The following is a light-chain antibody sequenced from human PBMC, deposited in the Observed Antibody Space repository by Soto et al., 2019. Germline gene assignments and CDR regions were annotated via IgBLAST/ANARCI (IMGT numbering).Light chain of an antibody. CDR1: QSISSN. CDR2: RTS. CDR3: QQYNNWPLT. V-gene: IGKV3-15*01. Sequence: EIVMTQSPATLSVSPGERATLSCRASQSISSNLVWYQQKPGQAPRLLMFRTSSRATGFPARFSGSGSGTEFTLTISSLRSEDFAVYYCQQYNNWPLTFGQGTRLEI. J-gene: IGKJ5*01.